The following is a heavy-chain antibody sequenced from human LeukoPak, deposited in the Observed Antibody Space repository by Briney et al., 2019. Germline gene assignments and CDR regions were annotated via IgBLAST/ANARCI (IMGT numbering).Heavy chain of an antibody. Sequence: PSETLSLTCTVSGGSISSGSYYWSWIRQPAGKGLEWIGRIYTSGSTNYNPSLKSRVTISVDTSKNQFSLKLSSVTAADTAVYYCARGLKMTGYALYNWFDPWGQGTLVTVSS. CDR3: ARGLKMTGYALYNWFDP. D-gene: IGHD3-9*01. J-gene: IGHJ5*02. CDR2: IYTSGST. V-gene: IGHV4-61*02. CDR1: GGSISSGSYY.